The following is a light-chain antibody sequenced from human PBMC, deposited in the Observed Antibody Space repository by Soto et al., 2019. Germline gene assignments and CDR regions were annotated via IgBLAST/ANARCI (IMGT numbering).Light chain of an antibody. V-gene: IGLV2-23*02. CDR1: SSDFGSYNL. J-gene: IGLJ1*01. Sequence: QPALTQPASVSGSPGQSITISCTGTSSDFGSYNLVSWYQQHPGKAPKLMIYEDSKRPSGVSNRFSGSKSGNTASLTISGLQAEDDADYYCSSYAGSNNFPYVFGTGTKVTVL. CDR3: SSYAGSNNFPYV. CDR2: EDS.